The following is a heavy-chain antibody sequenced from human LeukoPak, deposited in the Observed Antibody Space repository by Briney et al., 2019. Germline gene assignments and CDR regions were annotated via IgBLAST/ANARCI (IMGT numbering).Heavy chain of an antibody. D-gene: IGHD6-6*01. CDR1: GGSISSYY. Sequence: KPSETLSLTCTVSGGSISSYYWSWIRQPPGKGLEWIGYIYYSGSTNYNPSLKSRVAISVDTSKNQFSLKLSSVTAADTAVYYCAKVGSIATPFDYWGQGTLVTVSS. CDR2: IYYSGST. CDR3: AKVGSIATPFDY. J-gene: IGHJ4*02. V-gene: IGHV4-59*01.